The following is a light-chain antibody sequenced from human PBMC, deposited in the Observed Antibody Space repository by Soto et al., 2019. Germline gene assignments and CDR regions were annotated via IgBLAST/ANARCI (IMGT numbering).Light chain of an antibody. V-gene: IGKV3D-7*01. CDR1: QSISNTY. Sequence: EIVMTQSPGTLSLSPGGRATLSCRASQSISNTYLSWYQQKPGQAPRLLIYGASTRATGIPARFSGSGSGTDFTLTICSLQPEDFAVYYCHQDYDLPLTFGGGTKVDIK. J-gene: IGKJ4*01. CDR2: GAS. CDR3: HQDYDLPLT.